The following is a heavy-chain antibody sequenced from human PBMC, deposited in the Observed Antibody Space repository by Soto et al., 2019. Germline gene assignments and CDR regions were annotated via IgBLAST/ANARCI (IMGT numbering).Heavy chain of an antibody. CDR1: GFTFSSYG. Sequence: VGSLRLSCAASGFTFSSYGMHWVRQAPGKGLEWVAVISYDGSNKYYADSVKGRFTISRDNSKNTLYLQMNSLRAEDTAVYYCAKDTSGWYGLVDYWGQGTLVTVSS. CDR2: ISYDGSNK. CDR3: AKDTSGWYGLVDY. D-gene: IGHD6-19*01. V-gene: IGHV3-30*18. J-gene: IGHJ4*02.